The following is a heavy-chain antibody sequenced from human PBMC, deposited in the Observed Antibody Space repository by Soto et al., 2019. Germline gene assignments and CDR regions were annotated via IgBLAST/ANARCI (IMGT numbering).Heavy chain of an antibody. CDR1: GYTVTSYG. J-gene: IGHJ5*02. CDR3: ARSSLRVVVKSDWFDP. CDR2: ISAYNGNT. V-gene: IGHV1-18*01. D-gene: IGHD3-22*01. Sequence: ASVKVSCKASGYTVTSYGISSVRQAPGQGLEWMGWISAYNGNTNYAQKLQGRVTMTTDTSTSTAYMELRSLRSDDTAVYYCARSSLRVVVKSDWFDPWGQGTLVTVSS.